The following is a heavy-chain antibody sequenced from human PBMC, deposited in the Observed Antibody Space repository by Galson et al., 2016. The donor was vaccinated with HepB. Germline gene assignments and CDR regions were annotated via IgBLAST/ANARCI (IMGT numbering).Heavy chain of an antibody. CDR2: IHDTGST. D-gene: IGHD6-19*01. J-gene: IGHJ4*02. CDR3: AGDSQFDSSGFDY. V-gene: IGHV4-31*02. Sequence: LEWIGYIHDTGSTYYNPALKSRLIISIDKSKNQFSLKLSAVTAADTAVYYCAGDSQFDSSGFDYGGQGTLVTVSS.